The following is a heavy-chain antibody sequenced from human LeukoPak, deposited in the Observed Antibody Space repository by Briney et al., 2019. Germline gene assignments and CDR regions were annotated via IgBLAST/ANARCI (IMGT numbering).Heavy chain of an antibody. Sequence: GGSLRLSCAASGFTFSNYAMHWVRQAPGKGLEWMSVISYDGRNKYFADSVKGRFTLSRDNSKNTLYLQMNNLRAEDTAVYYCVRERFHGSGAPKFDFWGQGTLVTVSS. CDR3: VRERFHGSGAPKFDF. J-gene: IGHJ4*02. CDR1: GFTFSNYA. D-gene: IGHD3-10*01. CDR2: ISYDGRNK. V-gene: IGHV3-30*04.